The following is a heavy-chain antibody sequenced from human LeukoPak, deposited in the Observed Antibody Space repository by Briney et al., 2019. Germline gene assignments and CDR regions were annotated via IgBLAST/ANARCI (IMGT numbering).Heavy chain of an antibody. V-gene: IGHV1-69*01. J-gene: IGHJ4*02. Sequence: SVKVSXKASGGTFRSYAISWVRQAPGQGLEWMGGIIPILGTANYAQKFQGRVTITADESTSTAYMELSSLRSEDTAVYYCASISATVNEGFDYWGQGTLVSVFS. CDR2: IIPILGTA. D-gene: IGHD2-8*01. CDR3: ASISATVNEGFDY. CDR1: GGTFRSYA.